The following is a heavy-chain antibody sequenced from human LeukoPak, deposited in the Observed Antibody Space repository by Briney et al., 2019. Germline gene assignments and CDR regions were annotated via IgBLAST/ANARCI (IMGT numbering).Heavy chain of an antibody. V-gene: IGHV3-23*01. D-gene: IGHD2-15*01. J-gene: IGHJ4*02. Sequence: GGSLRLSCAASGFTFSSYAMSWVRQAPGKGLEWVSAISGSGGSTYYADSVKGRFTISRDNSKNTLYLQMNSLRAEDTAVYYCAKDQRRRYCSGGSCYTSGYFDYWGQGTLVTVSS. CDR3: AKDQRRRYCSGGSCYTSGYFDY. CDR2: ISGSGGST. CDR1: GFTFSSYA.